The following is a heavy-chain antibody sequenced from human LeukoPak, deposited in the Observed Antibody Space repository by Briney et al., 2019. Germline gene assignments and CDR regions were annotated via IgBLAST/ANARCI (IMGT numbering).Heavy chain of an antibody. CDR2: INPNSGVP. V-gene: IGHV1-2*02. Sequence: ASVKVSCKASGYTFTGYYIHWVRQAPGQGLEWMGWINPNSGVPIYAQRFQGRVSMTRDTTISTAYMGLYSLRSDDTAVYYCARDDILGGTYFWGQGTLVTVSS. D-gene: IGHD5-12*01. CDR3: ARDDILGGTYF. CDR1: GYTFTGYY. J-gene: IGHJ4*02.